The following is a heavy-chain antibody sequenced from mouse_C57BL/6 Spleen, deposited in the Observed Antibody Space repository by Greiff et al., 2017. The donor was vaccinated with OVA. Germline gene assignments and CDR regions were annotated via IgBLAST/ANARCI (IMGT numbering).Heavy chain of an antibody. D-gene: IGHD2-3*01. V-gene: IGHV1-4*01. CDR1: GYTFTSYT. Sequence: QVQLQQSGAELARPGASVKMSCKASGYTFTSYTMHWVKQRPGPGLEWIGYINPSSGYTKYNQKFKDKATLTADKSSSTAYMQLSSLTSEDSAVYYCARGGLLPVLYYAMDYWGQGTSVTVSS. J-gene: IGHJ4*01. CDR2: INPSSGYT. CDR3: ARGGLLPVLYYAMDY.